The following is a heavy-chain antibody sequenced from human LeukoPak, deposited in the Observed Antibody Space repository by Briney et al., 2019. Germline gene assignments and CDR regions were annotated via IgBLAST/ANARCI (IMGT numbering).Heavy chain of an antibody. V-gene: IGHV4-61*02. J-gene: IGHJ4*02. CDR2: IYTSGST. CDR1: GGSISSGSYY. Sequence: SETLSLTCTVSGGSISSGSYYWRWLRQPAGTGLEWIGRIYTSGSTNYNPSLKSRVTISVDTSKNQFSLKLSSVTAADTAVYYYARLLRTYYYDSSGGTFDYWGQGTLVTVSS. D-gene: IGHD3-22*01. CDR3: ARLLRTYYYDSSGGTFDY.